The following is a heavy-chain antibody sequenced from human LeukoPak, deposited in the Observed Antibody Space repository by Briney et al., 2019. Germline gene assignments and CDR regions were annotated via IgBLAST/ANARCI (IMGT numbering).Heavy chain of an antibody. CDR3: ARDQVVVVPATLPRNYYYYMDV. Sequence: SETLSLTCTVSGGSISSYYWSWIRQPAGKGLEWIGRIYTSGSTNYNPSLKSRVTMSVDTSKNQFSLKLSSVTAADTAVYYCARDQVVVVPATLPRNYYYYMDVWGKGTTVTISS. CDR1: GGSISSYY. D-gene: IGHD2-2*01. CDR2: IYTSGST. J-gene: IGHJ6*03. V-gene: IGHV4-4*07.